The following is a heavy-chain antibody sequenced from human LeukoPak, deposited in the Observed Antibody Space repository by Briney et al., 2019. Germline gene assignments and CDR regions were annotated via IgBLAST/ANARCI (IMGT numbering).Heavy chain of an antibody. J-gene: IGHJ6*03. CDR2: ISSSSSYI. Sequence: GGSLRLSCAASGFTFSSYSMNWVRQAPGKGLEWVSSISSSSSYIYCADSVKGRFTISRDNAKNSLYLQMNSLRAEDTAVYYCARQQLEPHYYYYYMDVWGKGTTVTVSS. CDR1: GFTFSSYS. D-gene: IGHD6-13*01. V-gene: IGHV3-21*01. CDR3: ARQQLEPHYYYYYMDV.